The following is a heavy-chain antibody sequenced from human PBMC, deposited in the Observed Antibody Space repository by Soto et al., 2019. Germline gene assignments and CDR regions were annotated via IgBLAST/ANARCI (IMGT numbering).Heavy chain of an antibody. J-gene: IGHJ4*02. CDR1: GGSISSSSYY. V-gene: IGHV4-39*01. Sequence: SSETLSLTCTVSGGSISSSSYYWGWIRRPPGEGLEWIGSIYYSGSTYYNPSLKSRVTIPVDTSKNQFSLKLSSVTAADTAVYYCARLGAARSLYYFDYWGQGTLVTAPQ. D-gene: IGHD6-6*01. CDR3: ARLGAARSLYYFDY. CDR2: IYYSGST.